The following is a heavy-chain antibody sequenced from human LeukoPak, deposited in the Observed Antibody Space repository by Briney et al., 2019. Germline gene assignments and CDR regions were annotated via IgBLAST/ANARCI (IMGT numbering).Heavy chain of an antibody. CDR2: ISSSSSYI. CDR3: ARESYDWARGFNYFDY. CDR1: GFTFSSYS. D-gene: IGHD3-16*01. V-gene: IGHV3-21*01. J-gene: IGHJ4*02. Sequence: GGSLRLSCAASGFTFSSYSMNWVRQAPGKGLEWVSSISSSSSYIYYADSVKGRFTISRGNAKNSLYLQMNSLRAEDTAVYYCARESYDWARGFNYFDYWGQGTLVTVSS.